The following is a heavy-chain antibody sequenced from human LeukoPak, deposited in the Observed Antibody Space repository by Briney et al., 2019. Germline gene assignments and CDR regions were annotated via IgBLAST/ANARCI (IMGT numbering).Heavy chain of an antibody. CDR1: GFTFSSYS. J-gene: IGHJ4*02. Sequence: PGGSLRLSCAASGFTFSSYSMNWVRQAPGKGLEWVSSISSSSSYIYYADSVKGRFTISRDNAKNSLYLQMNSLRAEDTAVYYCARDRTPYGSGSYYPGPDHSWDYWGQGTLVTVSS. CDR3: ARDRTPYGSGSYYPGPDHSWDY. V-gene: IGHV3-21*01. D-gene: IGHD3-10*01. CDR2: ISSSSSYI.